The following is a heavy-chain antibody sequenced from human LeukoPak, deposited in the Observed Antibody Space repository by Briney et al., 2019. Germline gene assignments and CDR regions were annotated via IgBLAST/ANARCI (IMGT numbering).Heavy chain of an antibody. D-gene: IGHD3-22*01. CDR2: ISGSGGST. Sequence: GGSLRLPCAASGFTFSSYAMSWVRQAPGKGLEWVSAISGSGGSTYYADSVKGRFTISRDNSKNTLYLQMNSLRAEDTAVYYCAKDLIETYYYDSNWFDPWGQGTLVTVSS. CDR3: AKDLIETYYYDSNWFDP. CDR1: GFTFSSYA. V-gene: IGHV3-23*01. J-gene: IGHJ5*02.